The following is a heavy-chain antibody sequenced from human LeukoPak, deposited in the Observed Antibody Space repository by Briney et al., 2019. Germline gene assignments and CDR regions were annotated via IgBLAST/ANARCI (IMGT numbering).Heavy chain of an antibody. CDR1: GFTFSSSE. D-gene: IGHD1-1*01. CDR3: AREDTTDAFDI. V-gene: IGHV3-48*03. CDR2: ITYNGRST. J-gene: IGHJ3*02. Sequence: GGSLRLSCAASGFTFSSSEMSWVRQAPGKGLEWIAYITYNGRSTQYADSVKGRLTISRDNAKNSLYLQLNSLRGEDTAIYYCAREDTTDAFDIWGQGTTVTVSS.